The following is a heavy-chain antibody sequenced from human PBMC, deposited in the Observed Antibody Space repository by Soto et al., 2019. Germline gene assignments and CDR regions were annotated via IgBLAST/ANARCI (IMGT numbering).Heavy chain of an antibody. CDR3: GNDMGPVGVSTYDHYGMDV. V-gene: IGHV3-9*01. Sequence: VQLVESGGGLVQPGRSLRLSCAASGFTFDDYAMHWVRQAPGKGLEWVSCISWNSGKIDYADSMKGRFIISRDNAKNTLYLQINSRRAEDTAMYYCGNDMGPVGVSTYDHYGMDVWGQGTMVTVSS. CDR1: GFTFDDYA. J-gene: IGHJ6*02. CDR2: ISWNSGKI. D-gene: IGHD3-3*01.